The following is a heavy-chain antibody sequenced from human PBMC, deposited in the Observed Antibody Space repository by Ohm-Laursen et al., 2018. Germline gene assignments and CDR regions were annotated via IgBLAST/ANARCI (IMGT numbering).Heavy chain of an antibody. CDR1: GFTFSNAW. D-gene: IGHD3-3*01. CDR3: TTTFGVIIGDDFDY. CDR2: IKRNSDGGAT. V-gene: IGHV3-15*01. J-gene: IGHJ4*02. Sequence: SLRLSCSASGFTFSNAWMNWVRQAPGKGLEWIGRIKRNSDGGATEYAAPMKGRFTISRDDSRDTLHLQMNNLKSEDTAVYYCTTTFGVIIGDDFDYWGQRTLVTVSS.